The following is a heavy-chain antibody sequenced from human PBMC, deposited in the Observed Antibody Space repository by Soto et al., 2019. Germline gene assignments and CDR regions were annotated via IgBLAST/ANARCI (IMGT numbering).Heavy chain of an antibody. J-gene: IGHJ4*02. CDR2: INAGNGNT. CDR1: GYTFTSYA. CDR3: ARGAVAGRIN. V-gene: IGHV1-3*01. Sequence: QVQLVQSGAEVKKPGASVKVSCKASGYTFTSYAMHWVRQAPGQRLEWMGWINAGNGNTKYSQKFQGRVTITRDTSASTAYMELSGLRSEDTAVYYCARGAVAGRINWGQGTLVTVSS. D-gene: IGHD6-19*01.